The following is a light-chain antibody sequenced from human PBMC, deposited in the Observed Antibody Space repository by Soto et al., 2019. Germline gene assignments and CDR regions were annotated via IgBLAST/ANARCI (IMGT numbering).Light chain of an antibody. V-gene: IGKV1-5*03. Sequence: IQMTQSPSTLSGSVGDRVTLTCRASQTISSWLAWYQQKPGTAPKLLLYKASTLKSGVPSRFSGSGSGTEFTLTISSLQPDDFATYYCQHYNSYSEAFGKGTKVELK. J-gene: IGKJ1*01. CDR2: KAS. CDR1: QTISSW. CDR3: QHYNSYSEA.